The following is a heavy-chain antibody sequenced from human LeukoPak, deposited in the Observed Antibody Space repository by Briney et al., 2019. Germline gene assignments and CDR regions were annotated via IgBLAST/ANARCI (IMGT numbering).Heavy chain of an antibody. D-gene: IGHD3-3*01. CDR3: ARSRYYDFWSGVGGSFDY. CDR1: GGTFSSYA. J-gene: IGHJ4*02. Sequence: ASVKVSCKASGGTFSSYAISWVRQAPGQGLEWMGGTIPIFGTANYAQKFQGRVTITADESTSTAYMELSSLRSEDTAVYYCARSRYYDFWSGVGGSFDYWGQGTLVTVSS. V-gene: IGHV1-69*01. CDR2: TIPIFGTA.